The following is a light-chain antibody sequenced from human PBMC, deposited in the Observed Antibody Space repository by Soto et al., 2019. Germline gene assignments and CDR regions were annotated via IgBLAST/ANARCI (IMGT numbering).Light chain of an antibody. V-gene: IGKV1-39*01. CDR2: AAS. CDR1: QSINTY. J-gene: IGKJ1*01. CDR3: QQSHSLPRT. Sequence: DIQMTQSPSSLSASVGDRVTITCRASQSINTYLNWYHQKPGKAPKSLIYAASNLQSGVPLRFSAGGSGTDFSLTISSLQPEDFGTYYCQQSHSLPRTFGQGTKVEIK.